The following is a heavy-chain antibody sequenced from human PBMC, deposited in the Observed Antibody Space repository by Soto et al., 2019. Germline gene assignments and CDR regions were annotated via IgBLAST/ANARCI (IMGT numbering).Heavy chain of an antibody. CDR3: ARPLMYSSGWDSWY. V-gene: IGHV1-69*01. CDR1: GGTFSSYA. J-gene: IGHJ4*02. CDR2: IIPIFGTA. Sequence: QVQLVQSGAEVKKPGSSVKVSCKASGGTFSSYAISWVRQAPGKGLEWMGGIIPIFGTANYAQKFQGRVTITADESTSTAYMELGSLRSEDTAVYYCARPLMYSSGWDSWYWGQGTLVTVSS. D-gene: IGHD6-19*01.